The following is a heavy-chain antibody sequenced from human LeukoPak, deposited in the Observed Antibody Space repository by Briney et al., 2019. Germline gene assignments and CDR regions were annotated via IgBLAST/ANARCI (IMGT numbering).Heavy chain of an antibody. D-gene: IGHD3-10*01. V-gene: IGHV1-2*02. CDR3: ARGGITMVRGLSGE. CDR2: INPNSGGT. CDR1: GYTFTGYY. J-gene: IGHJ4*02. Sequence: ASVKVSCKASGYTFTGYYIHWVRLAPGQGLEWMGWINPNSGGTNYAQKFQGRVTMTRDTSISTAYMELSRLRSDDTAVYYCARGGITMVRGLSGEWGQGTLVTVSS.